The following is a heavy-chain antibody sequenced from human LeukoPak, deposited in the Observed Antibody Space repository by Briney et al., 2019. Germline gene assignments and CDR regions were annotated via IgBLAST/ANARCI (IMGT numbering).Heavy chain of an antibody. CDR3: ARGGHSSSWYGAGDY. V-gene: IGHV4-59*01. J-gene: IGHJ4*02. CDR1: GGSFSGYY. D-gene: IGHD6-13*01. Sequence: SETLSLTCAVYGGSFSGYYWSWIRRPPGKGLEWIGYIYYSGSTNYNPSLKSRVTISVDTSKNQFSLKLSSVTAADTAVYYCARGGHSSSWYGAGDYWGQGTLVTVSS. CDR2: IYYSGST.